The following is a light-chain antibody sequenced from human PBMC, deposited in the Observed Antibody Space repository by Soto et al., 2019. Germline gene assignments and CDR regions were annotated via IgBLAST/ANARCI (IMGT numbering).Light chain of an antibody. J-gene: IGKJ2*01. CDR2: AAS. Sequence: DIQVTQSPSSLSASVGDRVTITCRSSQTISTFLHWYQQKPGKAPKVLIYAASRLESGVPSRFSGSGSGTDFTLTISSLQPEDYATYYCQQSYSTPPRYTFGQGTKVDIK. CDR3: QQSYSTPPRYT. CDR1: QTISTF. V-gene: IGKV1-39*01.